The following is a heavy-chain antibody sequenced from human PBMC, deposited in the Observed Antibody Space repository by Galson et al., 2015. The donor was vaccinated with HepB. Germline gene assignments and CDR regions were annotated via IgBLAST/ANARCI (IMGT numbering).Heavy chain of an antibody. Sequence: SVKVSCKASGYTFTSYAMHWVRQAPGQRLEWMGWINAGNGNTKYSQKFQGRVTITRDTSASTAYMELSSLRSEDTAVYYCAREPELVIPALYYYYGMDVWGQGTTATVSS. J-gene: IGHJ6*02. CDR3: AREPELVIPALYYYYGMDV. CDR1: GYTFTSYA. D-gene: IGHD3-9*01. CDR2: INAGNGNT. V-gene: IGHV1-3*01.